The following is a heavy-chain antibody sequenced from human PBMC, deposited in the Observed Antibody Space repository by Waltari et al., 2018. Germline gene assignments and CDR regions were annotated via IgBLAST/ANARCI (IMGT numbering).Heavy chain of an antibody. CDR1: GGTFSSYA. CDR2: IRPIFGTA. Sequence: QVQLVQSGAEVKKPGSSVQVSCKASGGTFSSYAISWVRQAPGQGLEWMGGIRPIFGTANYAQKFQGRVTITADESTSTAYMELSSLRSEDTAVYYCARGVSEYYYDSSGYRDWGQGTLVTVSS. CDR3: ARGVSEYYYDSSGYRD. V-gene: IGHV1-69*01. J-gene: IGHJ4*02. D-gene: IGHD3-22*01.